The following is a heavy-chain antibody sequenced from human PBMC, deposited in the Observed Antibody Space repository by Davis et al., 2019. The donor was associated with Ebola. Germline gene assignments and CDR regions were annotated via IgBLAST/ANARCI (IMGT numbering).Heavy chain of an antibody. V-gene: IGHV3-7*03. CDR2: IKQDGSEK. CDR1: GFTFSSYW. Sequence: GESLKISCAASGFTFSSYWMNWVRQAPGKGLEWVANIKQDGSEKYYVDSVKGRFTISRDDSKNTAYLQMNSLKTEDTAVYYCTSHEWELRSYWGQGTLVTVSS. J-gene: IGHJ4*02. D-gene: IGHD1-26*01. CDR3: TSHEWELRSY.